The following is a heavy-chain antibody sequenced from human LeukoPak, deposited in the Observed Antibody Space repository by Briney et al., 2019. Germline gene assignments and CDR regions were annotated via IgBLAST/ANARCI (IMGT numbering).Heavy chain of an antibody. V-gene: IGHV1-18*01. CDR3: AREEWYSSGWYPDY. CDR2: ISAYNGNT. CDR1: GYTFTNFG. Sequence: ASVKVSCKASGYTFTNFGISWVRQAPGQGLEWMGWISAYNGNTNSAQKLQGRVTMTTDTSTSTAYMELRSLRSDDTAVYYCAREEWYSSGWYPDYWGQGTLVTVSS. D-gene: IGHD6-19*01. J-gene: IGHJ4*02.